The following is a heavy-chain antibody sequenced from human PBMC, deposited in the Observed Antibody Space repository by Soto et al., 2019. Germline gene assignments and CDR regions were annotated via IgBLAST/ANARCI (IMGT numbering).Heavy chain of an antibody. Sequence: QLQLQESGPGLVKPSETLSLTCTVSGGSISSSSYYWGWIRQPPGKGLEWIGSIYYSGSTYYNPSLKRRVTISVDTSKNQFSLKLSSVTAADTAVYYCARHLYSSSWYGWFDPWGQGTLVTVSS. V-gene: IGHV4-39*01. D-gene: IGHD6-13*01. CDR3: ARHLYSSSWYGWFDP. J-gene: IGHJ5*02. CDR1: GGSISSSSYY. CDR2: IYYSGST.